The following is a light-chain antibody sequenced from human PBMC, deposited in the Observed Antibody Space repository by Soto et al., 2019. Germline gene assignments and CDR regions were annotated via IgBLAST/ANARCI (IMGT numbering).Light chain of an antibody. CDR2: DVD. CDR1: SSDVGGYDP. Sequence: QSALTQPPSASGSPGQSVTISCSGTSSDVGGYDPVSWYQHHPGKVPKLIIFDVDKWPSGVPDRFSGFKSGNTASLTVSGLRAEDEADYYCSSYAGSNTFVFGTGTKVTVL. V-gene: IGLV2-8*01. J-gene: IGLJ1*01. CDR3: SSYAGSNTFV.